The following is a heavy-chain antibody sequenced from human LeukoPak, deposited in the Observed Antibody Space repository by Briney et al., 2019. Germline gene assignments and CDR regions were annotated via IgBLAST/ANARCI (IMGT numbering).Heavy chain of an antibody. D-gene: IGHD6-6*01. Sequence: SVNVSCKASGYTFTGYYMHWVRQAPGQGLEWMGGIIPIFGTANYAQKFQGRVTITADESTSTAYMELSSLRSEDTAVYYCASDSSSWEYNWFDPWGQGTLVTVSS. V-gene: IGHV1-69*13. CDR1: GYTFTGYY. CDR3: ASDSSSWEYNWFDP. CDR2: IIPIFGTA. J-gene: IGHJ5*02.